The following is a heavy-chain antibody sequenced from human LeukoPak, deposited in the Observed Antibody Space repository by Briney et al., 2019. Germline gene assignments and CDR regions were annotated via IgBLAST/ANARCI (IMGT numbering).Heavy chain of an antibody. CDR2: IIPVYGTS. CDR1: GGTLSTYT. V-gene: IGHV1-69*13. Sequence: SVTVSCKAPGGTLSTYTISWVRQAPGQGLEWMGGIIPVYGTSNYAQKFQVRVTLTADESTNTAYMELSSLTSEDTAVYYCARDSPNYYGSGTYYPNWFDSWGQGTLVSVSS. CDR3: ARDSPNYYGSGTYYPNWFDS. D-gene: IGHD3-10*01. J-gene: IGHJ5*01.